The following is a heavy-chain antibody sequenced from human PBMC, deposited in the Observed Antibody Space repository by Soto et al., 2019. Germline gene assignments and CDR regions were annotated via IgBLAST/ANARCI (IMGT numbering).Heavy chain of an antibody. CDR1: DKSMSEDIW. V-gene: IGHV4-4*02. CDR2: VHHSTGA. D-gene: IGHD1-26*01. Sequence: SETLSLTCVVSDKSMSEDIWWSWVRKPQGKGLEWIGEVHHSTGALYNLSLTSRVTVSAVVFSTKFFLKVRSVCTVVTAVYSFAREGRYNLNSWGQGTPVTVSS. J-gene: IGHJ4*02. CDR3: AREGRYNLNS.